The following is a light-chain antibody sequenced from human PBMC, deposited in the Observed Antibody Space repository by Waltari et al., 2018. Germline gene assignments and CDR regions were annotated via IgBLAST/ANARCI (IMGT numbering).Light chain of an antibody. Sequence: EIVLTQSPGTLSLSPGERATLSCRASQSISSSYLAWYQQKPGQAPRRIIYGASSRATGIPDRFSGSGSGTDFTLTIRRLEPEDFAVYYCQQYGSSPRTFGQGTKVEIK. CDR1: QSISSSY. CDR3: QQYGSSPRT. CDR2: GAS. V-gene: IGKV3-20*01. J-gene: IGKJ1*01.